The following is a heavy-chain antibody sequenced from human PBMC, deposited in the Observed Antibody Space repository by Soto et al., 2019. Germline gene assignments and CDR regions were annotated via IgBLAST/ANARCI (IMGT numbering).Heavy chain of an antibody. CDR2: VHISEKA. CDR1: GDYISRSSHN. Sequence: SEILSLTCSVSGDYISRSSHNWGWIRQPPGKGLEWIGSVHISEKAYYNPSLKSRVTISLDRSKNQFSLKLTSVTAADTAMYYCASDYTSRSYRFDDWGQGTLVTVSS. J-gene: IGHJ4*02. D-gene: IGHD3-10*01. V-gene: IGHV4-39*07. CDR3: ASDYTSRSYRFDD.